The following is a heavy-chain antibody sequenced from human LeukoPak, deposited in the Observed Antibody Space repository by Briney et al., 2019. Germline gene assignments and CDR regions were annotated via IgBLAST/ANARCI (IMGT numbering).Heavy chain of an antibody. V-gene: IGHV4-59*12. Sequence: PSETLSLTCTVSGGSISSYYWSWIRQPPGKGLEWIGYIYYSGSTNYNPSLKSRVTISVDTSKNQFSLKLSSVTAADTAVYYCARDSGEQLWLNFDYWGQGTLVTVSS. J-gene: IGHJ4*02. CDR1: GGSISSYY. D-gene: IGHD5-18*01. CDR3: ARDSGEQLWLNFDY. CDR2: IYYSGST.